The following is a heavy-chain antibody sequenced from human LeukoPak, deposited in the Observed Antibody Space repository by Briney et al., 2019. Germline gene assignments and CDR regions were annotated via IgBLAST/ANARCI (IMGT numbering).Heavy chain of an antibody. CDR2: MYHSGST. J-gene: IGHJ4*02. CDR1: GYSISSAYY. D-gene: IGHD3-10*01. V-gene: IGHV4-38-2*02. Sequence: KASETLSLTCSVSGYSISSAYYWGWIRQPPGKGLEWIGTMYHSGSTNYNPSLKSRVTISVDTSKNQFSLKLSSVTAADTAVYYCARDNGSGSSYYFDYWGQGTLVTVSS. CDR3: ARDNGSGSSYYFDY.